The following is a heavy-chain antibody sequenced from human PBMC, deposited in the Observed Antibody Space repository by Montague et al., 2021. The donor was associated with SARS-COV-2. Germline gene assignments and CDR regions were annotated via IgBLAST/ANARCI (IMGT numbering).Heavy chain of an antibody. Sequence: RSLSLAASGFTFTSYSMNWVRQAPGKGLEALSVISSDGSYKYYADSVKGRFTISRDNSRNTLYLQMNSLRPEDTAVYYCARDLLRHKGGFDSWGQGTLVTVSS. CDR2: ISSDGSYK. CDR1: GFTFTSYS. D-gene: IGHD2/OR15-2a*01. CDR3: ARDLLRHKGGFDS. J-gene: IGHJ4*02. V-gene: IGHV3-30-3*01.